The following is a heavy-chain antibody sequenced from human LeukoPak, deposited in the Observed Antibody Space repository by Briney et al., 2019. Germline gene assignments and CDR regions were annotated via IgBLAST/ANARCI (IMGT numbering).Heavy chain of an antibody. CDR2: INPSGGST. J-gene: IGHJ4*02. CDR1: RYTFTSYY. V-gene: IGHV1-46*01. D-gene: IGHD2-8*01. CDR3: ARGQPTYCANGVCYLPPLDY. Sequence: ASVKVSCKTSRYTFTSYYMHWVRQAPGQGLEWMGIINPSGGSTNYAQKFQGRVTMTRDTSTTTVYMEVTSLSSEDTAVYYCARGQPTYCANGVCYLPPLDYWGQGTLVTVSS.